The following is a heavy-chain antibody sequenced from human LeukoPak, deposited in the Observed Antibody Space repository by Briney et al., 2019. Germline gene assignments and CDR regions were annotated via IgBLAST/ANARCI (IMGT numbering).Heavy chain of an antibody. V-gene: IGHV1-69*13. CDR1: GGTFSSYA. CDR2: IIPIFGTA. J-gene: IGHJ3*02. CDR3: ARDRWRTVVTPDDAFDI. Sequence: EASVTVSCKASGGTFSSYAISWVRQAPGQGLEWMGGIIPIFGTANYAQKFQGRVTITADESTSTAYMELSSLRSEDTAVYYCARDRWRTVVTPDDAFDIWGQGTMVTVSS. D-gene: IGHD4-23*01.